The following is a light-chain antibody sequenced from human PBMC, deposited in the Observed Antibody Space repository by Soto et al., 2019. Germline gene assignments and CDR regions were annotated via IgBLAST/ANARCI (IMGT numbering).Light chain of an antibody. CDR1: QSVRSN. J-gene: IGKJ1*01. CDR3: QQYNNWPL. CDR2: GAS. V-gene: IGKV3-15*01. Sequence: EIVMTQSPATLSVSPGERATLSCRASQSVRSNLAWYHQKPGQAPRLLIYGASTRATGIPARFSGSGSGTEFTLTISSLQSEDFAVYYCQQYNNWPLFGQGTKVEIK.